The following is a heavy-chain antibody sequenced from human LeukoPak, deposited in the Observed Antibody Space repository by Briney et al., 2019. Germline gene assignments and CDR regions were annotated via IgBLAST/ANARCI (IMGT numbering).Heavy chain of an antibody. CDR3: ARVTGYMIEDYFDY. CDR2: INHSGST. D-gene: IGHD3-22*01. V-gene: IGHV4-34*01. J-gene: IGHJ4*02. Sequence: LETLSLTCAVYGGSFSGYYWNWIRQPPGKGLEWIGEINHSGSTNYNPSLKSRVTISVDTSKNQFSLKLSSVTAADTAVYYCARVTGYMIEDYFDYWGQGTLVTVSS. CDR1: GGSFSGYY.